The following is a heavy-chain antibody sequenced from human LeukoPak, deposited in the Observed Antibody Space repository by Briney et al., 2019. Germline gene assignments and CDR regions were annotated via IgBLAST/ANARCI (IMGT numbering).Heavy chain of an antibody. Sequence: NPSETLSLTCTVSGGSISSYYWSWIRQPPGKGLEWIGYIYYSGSTNYNPSLKGRVTISVDTSKNQFSLKLSSVTAADTAVYYCARGRDGYSNWGQGTLVTVSS. D-gene: IGHD5-24*01. V-gene: IGHV4-59*01. J-gene: IGHJ4*02. CDR2: IYYSGST. CDR3: ARGRDGYSN. CDR1: GGSISSYY.